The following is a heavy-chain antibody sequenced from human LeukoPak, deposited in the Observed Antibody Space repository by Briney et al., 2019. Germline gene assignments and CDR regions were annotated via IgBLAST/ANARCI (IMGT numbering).Heavy chain of an antibody. J-gene: IGHJ5*02. Sequence: SETLSLTCTVSGGSISGYYWSWIRQPPGKGLEWIAYIYYNGNTNYNPSLKSRVTISVDTSKNQFSLRLRSVTAADTAVYYCARSLDYGHTWFDPWGQGTLVTVSS. D-gene: IGHD4-17*01. V-gene: IGHV4-59*08. CDR2: IYYNGNT. CDR1: GGSISGYY. CDR3: ARSLDYGHTWFDP.